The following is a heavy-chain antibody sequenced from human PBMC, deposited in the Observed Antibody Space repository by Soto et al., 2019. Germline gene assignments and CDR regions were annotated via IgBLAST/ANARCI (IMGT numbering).Heavy chain of an antibody. CDR1: GGTLRNFA. D-gene: IGHD2-2*01. J-gene: IGHJ6*02. V-gene: IGHV1-69*06. CDR3: AKRYCSTNNWLENFYYYGMDV. Sequence: QLQLAQSGAQVREPGSSVRVSCKASGGTLRNFAVSRVRQAPGQGLEWMGGIIFIFDTRNYAEKFQGRVTIAADISSKSAYMELSGLRSDDTAVYYCAKRYCSTNNWLENFYYYGMDVWGQGTTVTV. CDR2: IIFIFDTR.